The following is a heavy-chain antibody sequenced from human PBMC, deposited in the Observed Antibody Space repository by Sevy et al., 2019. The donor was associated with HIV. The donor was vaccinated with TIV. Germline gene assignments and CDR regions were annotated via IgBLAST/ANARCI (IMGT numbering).Heavy chain of an antibody. CDR1: GYTLSAYH. CDR3: ARGPLVYLWSFSHGMDV. V-gene: IGHV1-2*02. Sequence: ASVKVSCKASGYTLSAYHMHWVRQAPGQGLEWMGWINPNSGGKHYAQKFQGRVTMTRDTSVSTAYMELSRLRFDDTATYYCARGPLVYLWSFSHGMDVWGQGTTVTVSS. D-gene: IGHD3-10*01. CDR2: INPNSGGK. J-gene: IGHJ6*02.